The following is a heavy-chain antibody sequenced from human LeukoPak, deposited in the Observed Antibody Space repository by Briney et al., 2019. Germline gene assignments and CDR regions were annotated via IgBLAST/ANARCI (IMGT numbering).Heavy chain of an antibody. Sequence: SETLSLTCTVSGGSISSYYWSWIRQPPGKGLEWIGYIYYSGSTNYNPSLKSRVTISVDTSKNQFSLKLSSATAADTAVYYCARGGKGGYDLLVWGQGTMVTVSS. V-gene: IGHV4-59*01. CDR1: GGSISSYY. D-gene: IGHD5-12*01. CDR3: ARGGKGGYDLLV. J-gene: IGHJ3*01. CDR2: IYYSGST.